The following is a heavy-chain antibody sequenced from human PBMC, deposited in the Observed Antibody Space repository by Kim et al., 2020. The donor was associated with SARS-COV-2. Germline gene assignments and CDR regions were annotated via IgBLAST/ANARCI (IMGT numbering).Heavy chain of an antibody. CDR1: GGSINNYY. Sequence: SETLSLTCTVSGGSINNYYWSWIRQPPGKGLEWIAFISYDGSTGYSPSLKSRVTMSVDTSKNQFSLKLSSVTAADTAIYYCARYIYAGYALDYWGQGTLVTVSS. CDR3: ARYIYAGYALDY. J-gene: IGHJ4*02. V-gene: IGHV4-59*08. D-gene: IGHD2-2*01. CDR2: ISYDGST.